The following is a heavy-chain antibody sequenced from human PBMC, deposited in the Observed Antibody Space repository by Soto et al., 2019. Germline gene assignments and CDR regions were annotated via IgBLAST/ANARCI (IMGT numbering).Heavy chain of an antibody. CDR3: ARPYVDTAMVPDVYFDY. J-gene: IGHJ4*02. Sequence: ETLSLTCTVSGGSISSSSYYWGWIRQPPGKGLEWIGSIYYSGSTYYNPSLKSRVTISVDTSKNQFSLKLSSVTAADTAVYYCARPYVDTAMVPDVYFDYWGQGTLVTVSS. CDR1: GGSISSSSYY. D-gene: IGHD5-18*01. CDR2: IYYSGST. V-gene: IGHV4-39*01.